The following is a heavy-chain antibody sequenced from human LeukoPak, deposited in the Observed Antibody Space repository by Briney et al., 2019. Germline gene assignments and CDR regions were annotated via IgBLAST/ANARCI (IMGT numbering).Heavy chain of an antibody. J-gene: IGHJ4*02. CDR1: GFTFSSDA. CDR3: AREELLRGYYFDY. Sequence: GGSLRLSCAASGFTFSSDAMSWVRQAPGKGPEWVSAISGSGGSTYYADSVKGRFTISRDNSKNTLYLQMNSLRAEDTAVYYCAREELLRGYYFDYWGQGTLVTVSS. CDR2: ISGSGGST. D-gene: IGHD1-26*01. V-gene: IGHV3-23*01.